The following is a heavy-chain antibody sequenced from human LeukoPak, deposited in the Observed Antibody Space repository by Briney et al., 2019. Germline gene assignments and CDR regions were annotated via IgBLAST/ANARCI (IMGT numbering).Heavy chain of an antibody. CDR1: GYSFSNNW. Sequence: GESLKISCTGSGYSFSNNWIGWVRQMPGKGREWMGMIYPCDSDTRYSPSLQGQVPTSVDKSISTAYLQWSSLEAEDTSMFYCARHRGQDDYFPAFDIWGQGTMVTVSS. V-gene: IGHV5-51*01. J-gene: IGHJ3*02. D-gene: IGHD2/OR15-2a*01. CDR2: IYPCDSDT. CDR3: ARHRGQDDYFPAFDI.